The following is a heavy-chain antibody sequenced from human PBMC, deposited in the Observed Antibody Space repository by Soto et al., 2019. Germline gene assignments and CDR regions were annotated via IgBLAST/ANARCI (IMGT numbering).Heavy chain of an antibody. J-gene: IGHJ6*02. CDR3: ARDVLTVTTGPHGMDV. CDR1: GYTFTSYY. V-gene: IGHV1-46*01. Sequence: QVQLVQSGAEVKKPGASVKVSCKASGYTFTSYYMHWVRQAPGQGLEWMGIINPSGGSTSYAQKFQGRVTMTRDTSTSTVYMELSSLRSEDTAVYYCARDVLTVTTGPHGMDVWGQGTTVTVSS. D-gene: IGHD4-17*01. CDR2: INPSGGST.